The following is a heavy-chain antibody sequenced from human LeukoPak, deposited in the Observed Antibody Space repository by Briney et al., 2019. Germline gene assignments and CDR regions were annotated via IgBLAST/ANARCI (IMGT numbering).Heavy chain of an antibody. D-gene: IGHD3-9*01. Sequence: GGSLRLSCAASGFTFSDYYMSWIRQAPGKGLEWVGRIKSKTDGGTTDYAAPVKGRFTISRDDSKNTLYLQMNSLKTEDTAVYYCTTDRGYFDWLPSWIDYWGQGTLVTVSS. CDR2: IKSKTDGGTT. CDR1: GFTFSDYY. CDR3: TTDRGYFDWLPSWIDY. V-gene: IGHV3-15*01. J-gene: IGHJ4*02.